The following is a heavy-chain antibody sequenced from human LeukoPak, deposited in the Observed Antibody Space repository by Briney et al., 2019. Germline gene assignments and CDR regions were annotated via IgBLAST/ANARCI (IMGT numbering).Heavy chain of an antibody. CDR1: GYHFTSYW. CDR2: IYPGDSDT. J-gene: IGHJ4*02. CDR3: ARLQYYDILTGYPLDY. V-gene: IGHV5-51*01. D-gene: IGHD3-9*01. Sequence: GESLKISCKASGYHFTSYWIGWVRQMPGKGLEWMGIIYPGDSDTRYSPSFQGQVTISADKSISTAYLQWSSLKASDTAMYYCARLQYYDILTGYPLDYWGQGTLVTVSS.